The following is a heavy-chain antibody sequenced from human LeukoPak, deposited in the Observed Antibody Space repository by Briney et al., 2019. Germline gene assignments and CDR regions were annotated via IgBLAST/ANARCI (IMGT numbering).Heavy chain of an antibody. D-gene: IGHD6-19*01. CDR3: AKDWYISKQWLAPDFDY. J-gene: IGHJ4*02. V-gene: IGHV3-30*04. CDR2: VSYDGSNK. Sequence: GGSLRLSCAASGFTFSSYAMHWVRQAPGKGLEWVAVVSYDGSNKYYADSVKGRFTISRDNSKNTLYLQMNSLRAEDTAVYYCAKDWYISKQWLAPDFDYWGQGTLVTVSS. CDR1: GFTFSSYA.